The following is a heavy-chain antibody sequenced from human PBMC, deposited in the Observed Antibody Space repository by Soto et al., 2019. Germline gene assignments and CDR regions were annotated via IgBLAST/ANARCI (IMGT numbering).Heavy chain of an antibody. D-gene: IGHD2-2*01. J-gene: IGHJ6*02. V-gene: IGHV1-69*01. CDR3: ARSQGSSTSLEIYYYYYYGMDV. CDR2: IIPISGTA. CDR1: GGTFSSYA. Sequence: QVQLVQSGAEVKKPGSSVKVSCKASGGTFSSYAISWVRQAPGQGLEWMGGIIPISGTANYAQEFQGRVTITADESTSTVSMALSSLRSEDTAVYFCARSQGSSTSLEIYYYYYYGMDVWGQGTTVTVSS.